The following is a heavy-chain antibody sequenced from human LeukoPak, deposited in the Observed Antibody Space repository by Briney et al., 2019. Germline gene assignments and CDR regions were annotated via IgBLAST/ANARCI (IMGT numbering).Heavy chain of an antibody. CDR3: AGDYTALH. Sequence: SVKGRFTISRDNSKNTLYLQLNSLRAEDTAVYFCAGDYTALHWGQGSLVTVSS. J-gene: IGHJ4*02. V-gene: IGHV3-53*01. D-gene: IGHD2-21*02.